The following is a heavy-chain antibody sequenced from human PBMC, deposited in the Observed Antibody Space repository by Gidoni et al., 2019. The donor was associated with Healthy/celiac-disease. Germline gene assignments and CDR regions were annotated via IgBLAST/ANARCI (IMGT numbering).Heavy chain of an antibody. CDR3: ARQHIVGAPDY. CDR2: IYYSGST. CDR1: GGSISSSSYY. D-gene: IGHD1-26*01. Sequence: QLQLQESGPGLVKPSETLSLTCTVPGGSISSSSYYWGWIRQPPGKGLEWSGSIYYSGSTSYTPSPKSRVTISVDTSKNQFSLKLSSVTAADTAVYYCARQHIVGAPDYWVQGTLVTVSS. J-gene: IGHJ4*02. V-gene: IGHV4-39*01.